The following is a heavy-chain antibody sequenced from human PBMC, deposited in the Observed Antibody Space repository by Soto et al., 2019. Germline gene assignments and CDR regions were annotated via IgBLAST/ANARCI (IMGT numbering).Heavy chain of an antibody. J-gene: IGHJ4*02. V-gene: IGHV4-34*01. CDR1: GGSFSGYY. Sequence: PSETLSLTCAVYGGSFSGYYWSWIRQPPGKGLEWIGEINHSGSTNYNPSLKSRVTISVDTSKNQFSLKLSSVTAADTAVYYCARFMVRGVIIRHYYFDYWGQGTLVTVSS. CDR2: INHSGST. CDR3: ARFMVRGVIIRHYYFDY. D-gene: IGHD3-10*01.